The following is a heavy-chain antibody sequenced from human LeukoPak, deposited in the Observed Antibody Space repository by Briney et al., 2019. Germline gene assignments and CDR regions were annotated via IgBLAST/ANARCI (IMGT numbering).Heavy chain of an antibody. J-gene: IGHJ4*02. Sequence: PSETLSLTCTVSGGSISSNNYYWGWIRQPPGKGLEWIGSIYYSGSTYYNPSLKSRVTISVDTSKNQFSLKLSSVTAADTAVYYCARQPTPQQGFCRGGSCSKFDYWGQGTLVTVSS. D-gene: IGHD2-15*01. CDR2: IYYSGST. CDR1: GGSISSNNYY. CDR3: ARQPTPQQGFCRGGSCSKFDY. V-gene: IGHV4-39*01.